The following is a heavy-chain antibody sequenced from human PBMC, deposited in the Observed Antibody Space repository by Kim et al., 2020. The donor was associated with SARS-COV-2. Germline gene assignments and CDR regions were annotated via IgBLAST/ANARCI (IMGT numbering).Heavy chain of an antibody. CDR2: ISGSGGST. Sequence: GGSLRLSCAASGFTFSSYAMSWVRQAPGKGLEWVSAISGSGGSTYYADSVKGRFTISRDNSKNTLYLQMNSLRAEDTAVYYCAKPYYDILTGLGRFDYWGQGTLVTVSS. D-gene: IGHD3-9*01. J-gene: IGHJ4*02. CDR1: GFTFSSYA. V-gene: IGHV3-23*01. CDR3: AKPYYDILTGLGRFDY.